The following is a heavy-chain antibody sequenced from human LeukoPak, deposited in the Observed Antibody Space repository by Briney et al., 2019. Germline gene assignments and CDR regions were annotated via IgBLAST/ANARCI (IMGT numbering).Heavy chain of an antibody. Sequence: PGGSLRLSCAASGFTFSDYYMSWIRQAPGKGLEWVSYISSSGSTIYYADSVKGRFTISRDNAKNSLYLQMNSLRAEDTGVYYCARAHSAAGTGYYYGMDVWGQGTTVTVSS. D-gene: IGHD6-13*01. CDR1: GFTFSDYY. CDR3: ARAHSAAGTGYYYGMDV. CDR2: ISSSGSTI. V-gene: IGHV3-11*01. J-gene: IGHJ6*02.